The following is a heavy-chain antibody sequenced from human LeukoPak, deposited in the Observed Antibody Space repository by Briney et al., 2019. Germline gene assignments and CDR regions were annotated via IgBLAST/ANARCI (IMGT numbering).Heavy chain of an antibody. D-gene: IGHD6-13*01. CDR1: GFTFSSYA. CDR2: ISDSGGST. V-gene: IGHV3-23*01. Sequence: GGSLRLSCAASGFTFSSYAMSWVRQAPGKGLEWVSAISDSGGSTYYADSVKGRFTISRDNSKNTLYLQMNSLRAEDTAVYYCAIAYSSLGYFDYWGQGTLVTVSS. CDR3: AIAYSSLGYFDY. J-gene: IGHJ4*02.